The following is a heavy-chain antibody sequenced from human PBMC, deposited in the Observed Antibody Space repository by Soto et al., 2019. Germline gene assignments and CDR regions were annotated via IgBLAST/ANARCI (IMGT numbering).Heavy chain of an antibody. D-gene: IGHD6-13*01. CDR3: ARGSTLLYSSSWFVDY. CDR2: INHSGST. V-gene: IGHV4-34*01. Sequence: SETLSLTCAVYGGSFSGYYWSWIRQPPGKGLEWIGEINHSGSTNYNPSLKSRVTISVDTSKNQFSLKLSSVTAADTAVYYCARGSTLLYSSSWFVDYWGQGTLVTVSS. J-gene: IGHJ4*02. CDR1: GGSFSGYY.